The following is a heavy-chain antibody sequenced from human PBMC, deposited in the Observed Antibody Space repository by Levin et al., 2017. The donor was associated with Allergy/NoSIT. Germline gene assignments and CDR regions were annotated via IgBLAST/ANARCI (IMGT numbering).Heavy chain of an antibody. CDR3: ASPLSGYSSSWFAY. V-gene: IGHV1-69*13. Sequence: AASVKVSCKASGGTFSSYAISWVRQAPGQGLEWMGGIIPIFGTANYAQKFQGRVTITADESTSTAYMELSSLRSEDTAVYYCASPLSGYSSSWFAYWGQGTLVTVSS. J-gene: IGHJ4*02. CDR1: GGTFSSYA. D-gene: IGHD6-13*01. CDR2: IIPIFGTA.